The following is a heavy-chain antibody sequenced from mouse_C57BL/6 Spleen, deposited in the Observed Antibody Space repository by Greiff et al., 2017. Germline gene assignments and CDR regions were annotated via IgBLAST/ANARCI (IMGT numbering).Heavy chain of an antibody. V-gene: IGHV3-6*01. CDR2: ISYDGSN. J-gene: IGHJ3*01. Sequence: ESGPGLVKPSQSLSLTCSVTGYSITSGYYWNWIRQFPGNKLEWMGYISYDGSNNYNPSLKNRISITRDTSKNQFFLKLNSVTTEDTATYYCAREGDGDDSAWFAYWGQGTLVTVSA. CDR3: AREGDGDDSAWFAY. CDR1: GYSITSGYY. D-gene: IGHD2-3*01.